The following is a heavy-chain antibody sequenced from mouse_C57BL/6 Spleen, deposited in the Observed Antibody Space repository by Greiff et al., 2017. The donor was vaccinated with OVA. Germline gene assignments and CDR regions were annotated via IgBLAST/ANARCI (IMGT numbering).Heavy chain of an antibody. V-gene: IGHV10-1*01. J-gene: IGHJ1*03. CDR3: VRHDGSSYLYFDV. Sequence: EVQLVESGGGLVKPKGSLKLSCAASGFRFNTYAMNWVSQAPGKGLEWVARIRSKSNNYATYYDDSGKDRFTIARDDSESMLYLQMNNLKTEDTAMYYCVRHDGSSYLYFDVWGTGTTVTVSS. CDR2: IRSKSNNYAT. CDR1: GFRFNTYA. D-gene: IGHD1-1*01.